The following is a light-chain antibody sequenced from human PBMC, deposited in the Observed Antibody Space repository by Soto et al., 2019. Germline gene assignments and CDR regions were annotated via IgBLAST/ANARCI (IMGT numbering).Light chain of an antibody. J-gene: IGKJ1*01. CDR2: DAS. Sequence: DIQLTQSPSTLSASVGDRVTITCRASQRISSWLAWYQEKPGKAPKLLIYDASSLESVVPSRFSGSESGTEFTLTISSRQPDDFETYYCQQYNSYSPWTFSQGNKWAIK. CDR1: QRISSW. CDR3: QQYNSYSPWT. V-gene: IGKV1-5*01.